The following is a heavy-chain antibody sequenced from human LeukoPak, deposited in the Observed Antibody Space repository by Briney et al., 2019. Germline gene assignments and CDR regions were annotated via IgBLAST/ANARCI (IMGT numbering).Heavy chain of an antibody. V-gene: IGHV3-66*02. CDR1: GFNVSSNY. CDR2: IYGADAA. D-gene: IGHD6-13*01. Sequence: PGGSLRLSYAASGFNVSSNYMTWIRQAPGKGLEWVSLIYGADAAYYAESVRGRFMISRDNLKNTLFLQMNSLRVEDTAVYYCVTSTGQQFIPYDYWGQGTHVTVSS. J-gene: IGHJ4*02. CDR3: VTSTGQQFIPYDY.